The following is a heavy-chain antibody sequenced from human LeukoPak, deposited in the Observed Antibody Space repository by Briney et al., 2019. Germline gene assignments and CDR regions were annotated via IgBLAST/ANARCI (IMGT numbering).Heavy chain of an antibody. V-gene: IGHV1-24*01. Sequence: ASVKVSCKVSGYTLTELSMHWVRQAPGKGLEWMGGFDPEDGETIYAQKFQGRVTMTEDTSTDTAYMELSSLRSEDTAVYYCATYEHYYDRSGYYYDKGTYYFDYWGQGTLVTVSS. D-gene: IGHD3-22*01. CDR3: ATYEHYYDRSGYYYDKGTYYFDY. J-gene: IGHJ4*02. CDR1: GYTLTELS. CDR2: FDPEDGET.